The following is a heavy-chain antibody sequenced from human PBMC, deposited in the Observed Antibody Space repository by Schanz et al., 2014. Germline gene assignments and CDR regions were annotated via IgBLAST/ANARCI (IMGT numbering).Heavy chain of an antibody. V-gene: IGHV1-69*02. D-gene: IGHD3-16*01. CDR3: AKVAEEGPHINNWGGDYFDF. J-gene: IGHJ4*02. CDR2: IIPILGIA. Sequence: QVQLVQSGAEVKKPGSPVKVSCKSSGGTFSSYAISWVRQAPGQGLEWMGRIIPILGIATYAQKFQGRVTMTRDTSATTAYMELSSLTSEDTAVYYCAKVAEEGPHINNWGGDYFDFWGQGTLVTVSS. CDR1: GGTFSSYA.